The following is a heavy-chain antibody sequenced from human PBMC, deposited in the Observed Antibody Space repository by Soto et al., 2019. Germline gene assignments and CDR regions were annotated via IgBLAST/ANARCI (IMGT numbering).Heavy chain of an antibody. V-gene: IGHV3-30-3*01. CDR1: GFTFSGYA. D-gene: IGHD1-26*01. Sequence: QVQLVESGGGVVQPGRSLRLSCAASGFTFSGYAMHWIRQTPGKGLERVAVISYDGNNTYYADSANGRFTISRDNSKNTLYQEMNSLRAEDTAVFYCATENRNWELLYWGQGTLVTVSS. CDR2: ISYDGNNT. CDR3: ATENRNWELLY. J-gene: IGHJ4*02.